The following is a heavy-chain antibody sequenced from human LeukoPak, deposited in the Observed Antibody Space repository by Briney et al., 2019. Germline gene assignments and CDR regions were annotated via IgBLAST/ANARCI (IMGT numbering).Heavy chain of an antibody. CDR1: GFTFSSYW. D-gene: IGHD3-22*01. V-gene: IGHV3-74*01. CDR2: INSDGSST. J-gene: IGHJ4*02. CDR3: ARVMPRYYYDSSGYRHYFDY. Sequence: GGSLRLSCAASGFTFSSYWMHWVRQAPGKGLVWVSRINSDGSSTSYADSVKGRFTISRDNAKNTLYLQMNSLRAEDTAVYYCARVMPRYYYDSSGYRHYFDYWGQGTLVTVSS.